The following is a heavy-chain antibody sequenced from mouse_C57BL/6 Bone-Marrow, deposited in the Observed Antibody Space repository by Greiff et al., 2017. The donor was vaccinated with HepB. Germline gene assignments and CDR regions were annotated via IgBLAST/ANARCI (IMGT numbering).Heavy chain of an antibody. D-gene: IGHD2-2*01. CDR3: PYYGYDKGSHYFDY. CDR1: GYTFTSYW. CDR2: IHPNSGST. V-gene: IGHV1-64*01. J-gene: IGHJ2*01. Sequence: LQPGAELVKPGASVKLSCPASGYTFTSYWMHWVKQRPGQGLEWIGMIHPNSGSTNYNEKFKSKATLTVDKSSSTAYMQLSSLTSEDSAVYYCPYYGYDKGSHYFDYWGQGTTLTVSS.